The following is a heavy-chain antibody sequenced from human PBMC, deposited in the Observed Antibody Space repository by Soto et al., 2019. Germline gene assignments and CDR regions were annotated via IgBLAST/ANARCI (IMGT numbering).Heavy chain of an antibody. J-gene: IGHJ2*01. CDR2: IIPIFGTA. CDR1: EDTFRNYA. V-gene: IGHV1-69*06. D-gene: IGHD3-22*01. Sequence: QVELVQSGAEVKKPGSSVKVSCKASEDTFRNYAISWVRQAPGQGLEWMGGIIPIFGTANYAQKFQGRVRITADTAANTVYLELSGLRSEDTAVYYCSSTKYDSSAYYYWYLGLWGRGTLVTVSS. CDR3: SSTKYDSSAYYYWYLGL.